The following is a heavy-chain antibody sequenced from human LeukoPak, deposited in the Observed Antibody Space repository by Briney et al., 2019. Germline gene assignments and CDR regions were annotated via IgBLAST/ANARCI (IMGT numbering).Heavy chain of an antibody. CDR3: ARDPNSSGRTRYYCYYYMDV. CDR2: MNPNSGNT. J-gene: IGHJ6*03. V-gene: IGHV1-8*01. CDR1: GYTFTSYD. D-gene: IGHD6-19*01. Sequence: ASVKVSCKASGYTFTSYDINWVRQATGQGLEWMGWMNPNSGNTGYAQKFQGRVTMTRNTSISTAYMELSSLRSEDTAVYYCARDPNSSGRTRYYCYYYMDVWGKGTTVTVSS.